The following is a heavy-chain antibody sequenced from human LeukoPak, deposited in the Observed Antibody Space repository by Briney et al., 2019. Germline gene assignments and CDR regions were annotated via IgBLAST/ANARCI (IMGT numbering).Heavy chain of an antibody. Sequence: GGSLRLSCSASEFTFSGYTMNWVRQAPGKGLEWVSSISNSSGYIYYADSLKGRFTISRDNAKNSLYLQMNSLRAEDTAVYYCARGRGGNYFDYWGQGTLVTVSS. CDR3: ARGRGGNYFDY. J-gene: IGHJ4*02. CDR1: EFTFSGYT. CDR2: ISNSSGYI. V-gene: IGHV3-21*01. D-gene: IGHD3-10*01.